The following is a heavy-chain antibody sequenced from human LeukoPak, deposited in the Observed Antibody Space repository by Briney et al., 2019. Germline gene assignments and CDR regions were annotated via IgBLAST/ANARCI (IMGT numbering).Heavy chain of an antibody. Sequence: GGSLRLSCAASGFTFSSYAMSWVRQAPGKGLEWVAVISYDGSNKYYADSVKGRFTISRDNSKNTLYLQMNSLRAEDTAVYYCAKDTSIIAARPYFDYWGQGTLVTVSS. CDR3: AKDTSIIAARPYFDY. J-gene: IGHJ4*02. V-gene: IGHV3-30-3*01. D-gene: IGHD6-6*01. CDR2: ISYDGSNK. CDR1: GFTFSSYA.